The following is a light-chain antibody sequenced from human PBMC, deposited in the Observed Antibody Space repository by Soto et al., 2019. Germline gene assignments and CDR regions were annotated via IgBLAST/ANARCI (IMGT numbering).Light chain of an antibody. J-gene: IGKJ1*01. CDR1: QSIHTS. V-gene: IGKV3-15*01. CDR3: QQYNNWWT. CDR2: GVS. Sequence: EIVMTQSPATLSVSPGERATLSCRASQSIHTSLAWYQQKPGQAPRLLIYGVSTRATGIPARFSGSGSGTEFTLTINSLQSEDFAVYYCQQYNNWWTFGQGTKVDIK.